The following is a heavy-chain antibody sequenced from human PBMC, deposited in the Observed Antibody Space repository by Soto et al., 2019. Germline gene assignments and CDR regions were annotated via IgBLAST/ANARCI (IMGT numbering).Heavy chain of an antibody. CDR3: ARYRIVATTGYGFDI. D-gene: IGHD5-12*01. Sequence: SETLSLTCPVSGGSISSYYWSWIRQSPEKRLEWLGYIYYSGSTNYNPSLKSRVIISVDTSKNQFSLKLSSVTAADTAVYYCARYRIVATTGYGFDIWGQGTMVTVSS. CDR1: GGSISSYY. J-gene: IGHJ3*02. V-gene: IGHV4-59*01. CDR2: IYYSGST.